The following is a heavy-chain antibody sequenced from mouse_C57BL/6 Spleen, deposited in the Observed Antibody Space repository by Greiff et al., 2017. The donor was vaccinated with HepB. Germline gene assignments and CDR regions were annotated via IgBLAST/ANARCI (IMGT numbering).Heavy chain of an antibody. Sequence: QVQLQQPVAELVKPGASVKLSCKASGYTFTSYWMHWVKQRPGQGLEWIVMIHPNSGSTNYNEKFKSKATLTVDNSSSTAYMQLSSLTSEDSAVYYCAIYGSSPWYFDVWGTGTTVTVSS. CDR1: GYTFTSYW. CDR3: AIYGSSPWYFDV. CDR2: IHPNSGST. J-gene: IGHJ1*03. V-gene: IGHV1-64*01. D-gene: IGHD1-1*01.